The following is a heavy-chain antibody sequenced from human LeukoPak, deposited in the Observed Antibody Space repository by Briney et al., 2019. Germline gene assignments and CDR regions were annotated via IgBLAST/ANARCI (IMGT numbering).Heavy chain of an antibody. V-gene: IGHV3-53*01. D-gene: IGHD5-12*01. J-gene: IGHJ4*02. CDR1: GFTVSSNY. CDR3: ARDVRGYSGWHFDY. CDR2: IYSGGST. Sequence: PGGSLRLSCAASGFTVSSNYMSWVRQAPGKGLEWVSVIYSGGSTYYADSVKGRFTISRGNSKNTLYLQMNSLRAEDTAVYYCARDVRGYSGWHFDYWGQGTLVTVSS.